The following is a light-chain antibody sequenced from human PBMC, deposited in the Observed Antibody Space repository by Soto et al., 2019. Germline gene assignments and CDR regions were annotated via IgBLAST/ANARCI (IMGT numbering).Light chain of an antibody. Sequence: EIVLTQSPGTLSLSPGERATLSCRASQSVSSSYLAWYQQKPGQAPRLLIYGASSRATGIPDRFSGSGSGSDFALTISRXKPEDFAVYYCQQYGSSPWTFGQGTKLDIK. CDR2: GAS. J-gene: IGKJ1*01. V-gene: IGKV3-20*01. CDR1: QSVSSSY. CDR3: QQYGSSPWT.